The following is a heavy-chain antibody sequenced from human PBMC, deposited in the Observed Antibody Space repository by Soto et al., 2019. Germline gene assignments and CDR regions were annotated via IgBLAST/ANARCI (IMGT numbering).Heavy chain of an antibody. V-gene: IGHV1-69*06. Sequence: QVQLVQSGAEVKQPGSSVKVSCKTSGGAFSSFAIHWVRQAPGQGLEWMGGIIPILRTPNYAPKFQGRVTITADTSTTTDYMELSSLRFEDTAIYYCVRGVIPATIKVSWFDPWGQGTLVTVSS. CDR2: IIPILRTP. D-gene: IGHD2-2*01. CDR1: GGAFSSFA. CDR3: VRGVIPATIKVSWFDP. J-gene: IGHJ5*02.